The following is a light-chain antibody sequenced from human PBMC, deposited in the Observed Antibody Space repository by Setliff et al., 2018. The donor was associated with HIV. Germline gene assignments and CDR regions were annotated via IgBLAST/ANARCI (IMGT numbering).Light chain of an antibody. Sequence: ELAQPPSVSVAPGKTARITCGGNNIGSKSVHWYQQKPGQAPVLVISYDSDRPSGIPERFSGSNSGNTATLTISRVEAGDEADYYCQVWDSSSDHPYVFGTGTKVT. CDR1: NIGSKS. J-gene: IGLJ1*01. CDR2: YDS. V-gene: IGLV3-21*04. CDR3: QVWDSSSDHPYV.